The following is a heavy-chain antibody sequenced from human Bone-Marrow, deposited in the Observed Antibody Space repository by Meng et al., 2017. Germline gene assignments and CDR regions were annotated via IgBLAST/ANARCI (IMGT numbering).Heavy chain of an antibody. D-gene: IGHD2-2*01. Sequence: GGSLRLSCTASGFTFGDYAMSWFRQAPGKGLEWVAFIRSKAYGGTTEYAASVEGSFTISRDDSKSIAYLQMNSLKTEDTAVYYCTSAFKDTKDCFDYWGQGTLVTVSS. J-gene: IGHJ4*02. V-gene: IGHV3-49*03. CDR3: TSAFKDTKDCFDY. CDR1: GFTFGDYA. CDR2: IRSKAYGGTT.